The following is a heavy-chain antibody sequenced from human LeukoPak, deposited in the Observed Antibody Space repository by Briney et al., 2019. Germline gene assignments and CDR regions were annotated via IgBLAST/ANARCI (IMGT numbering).Heavy chain of an antibody. CDR3: ARVEMATIPYFDY. CDR1: GGSISSYY. J-gene: IGHJ4*02. Sequence: SETLSLTCTVSGGSISSYYWSWIRQPPGKGLEWIGYINYSGSTNYNPSLKSRVTISVDTSKNQFSLKLSSVTAADTAVYYCARVEMATIPYFDYWGQGTLVTVSS. D-gene: IGHD5-24*01. CDR2: INYSGST. V-gene: IGHV4-59*01.